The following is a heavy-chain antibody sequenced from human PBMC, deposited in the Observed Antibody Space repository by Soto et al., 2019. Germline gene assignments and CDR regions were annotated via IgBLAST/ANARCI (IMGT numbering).Heavy chain of an antibody. V-gene: IGHV3-23*01. CDR3: ARPPWVVGGEGRYYSMDV. CDR2: ISGSGAKT. D-gene: IGHD3-10*01. CDR1: GFTFSSFA. Sequence: GGSLRLSCAASGFTFSSFAMSWVRQAPGRGLEWVSAISGSGAKTYFADAVKGRFTISRDNSKNTLYLQMNSLRVDDTAVYYCARPPWVVGGEGRYYSMDVWGQGTTVTVSS. J-gene: IGHJ6*02.